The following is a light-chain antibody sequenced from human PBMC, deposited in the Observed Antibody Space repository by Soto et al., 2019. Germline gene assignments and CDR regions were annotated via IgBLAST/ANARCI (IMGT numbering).Light chain of an antibody. Sequence: QSALTQPASVSGSPGQSITISCTGTSSDVGGYNYVSWYQQHPGKAPKLMIYDVSNRPSGVSNRVSGSKSGNTASLTISGLQAEDEADYYCSSYTSSSTGVFGTGTKLTVL. V-gene: IGLV2-14*01. CDR2: DVS. CDR1: SSDVGGYNY. J-gene: IGLJ1*01. CDR3: SSYTSSSTGV.